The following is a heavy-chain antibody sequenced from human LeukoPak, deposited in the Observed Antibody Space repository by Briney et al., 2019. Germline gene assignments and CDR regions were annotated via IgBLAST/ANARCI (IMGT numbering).Heavy chain of an antibody. CDR3: ARDRGNYYGTLFDY. Sequence: GGSLRLSCAASGFTFSSYAMHWVRQAPGKGLEWVAVISYDGSNKYCADSVKGRFTISRDNSKNTLYLQMNSLRAEDTAVYYCARDRGNYYGTLFDYWGQGTLVTVSS. CDR2: ISYDGSNK. D-gene: IGHD3-10*01. V-gene: IGHV3-30-3*01. J-gene: IGHJ4*02. CDR1: GFTFSSYA.